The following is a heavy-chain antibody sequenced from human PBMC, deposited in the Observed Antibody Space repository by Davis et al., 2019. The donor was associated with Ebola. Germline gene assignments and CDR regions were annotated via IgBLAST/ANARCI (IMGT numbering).Heavy chain of an antibody. CDR2: LGPIGGAT. J-gene: IGHJ5*02. CDR3: ARANSGCTGGGCFSGHWFDP. D-gene: IGHD2-15*01. V-gene: IGHV3-13*01. Sequence: GESLKISCAASGFTFSYYDMQWVRQAAGKGLEWVSGLGPIGGATHYADSVKGRFTISRDDAKNSLYLQMDSLRAGDTAIYYCARANSGCTGGGCFSGHWFDPWGQGTLVTVSS. CDR1: GFTFSYYD.